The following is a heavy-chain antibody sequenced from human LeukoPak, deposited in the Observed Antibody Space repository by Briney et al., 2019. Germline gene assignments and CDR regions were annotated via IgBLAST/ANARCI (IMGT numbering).Heavy chain of an antibody. Sequence: SETLSLTCTVSGGSISSSSYYWGWIRQSPGKGLEWIASLYYTGSPYYNPSLESRVTTSVDTSKNQFSLKLSAVTAADTAVYFCASQWLRYSGYYYYMDVWGKGTTVTVSS. J-gene: IGHJ6*03. CDR1: GGSISSSSYY. D-gene: IGHD5-12*01. CDR2: LYYTGSP. CDR3: ASQWLRYSGYYYYMDV. V-gene: IGHV4-39*01.